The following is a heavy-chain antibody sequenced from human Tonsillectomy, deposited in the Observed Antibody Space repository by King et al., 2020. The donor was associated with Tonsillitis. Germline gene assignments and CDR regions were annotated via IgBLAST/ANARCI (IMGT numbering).Heavy chain of an antibody. J-gene: IGHJ4*02. D-gene: IGHD1-26*01. CDR3: AHLKAGDNYFDY. Sequence: ITLKESGPTLVKPTQTLTLTCTLSGFSVSTSGEGVGWIRQPPGKALEWLALIYWDDDERYSPSLKGRLTITKDTSKNQVVLTMTNMYLVDTATYYCAHLKAGDNYFDYWGQGTLVTVSS. V-gene: IGHV2-5*02. CDR2: IYWDDDE. CDR1: GFSVSTSGEG.